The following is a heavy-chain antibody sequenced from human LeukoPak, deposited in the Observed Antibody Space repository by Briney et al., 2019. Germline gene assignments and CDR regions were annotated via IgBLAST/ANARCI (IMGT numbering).Heavy chain of an antibody. Sequence: SETLSLTCTVSGGSISSGGYYWSWIRQHPGKGLEWIGYIYYSGSTNYNPSLKSRVTISVDTSKNQFSLKLSSVTAADTAVYYCARGRLLVLRFLELLPRGYYFDYWGQGTLVTVSS. J-gene: IGHJ4*02. CDR1: GGSISSGGYY. CDR2: IYYSGST. V-gene: IGHV4-31*03. D-gene: IGHD3-3*01. CDR3: ARGRLLVLRFLELLPRGYYFDY.